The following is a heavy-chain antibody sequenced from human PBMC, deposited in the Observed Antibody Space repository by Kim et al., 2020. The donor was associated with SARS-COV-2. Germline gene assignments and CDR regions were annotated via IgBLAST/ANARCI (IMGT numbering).Heavy chain of an antibody. V-gene: IGHV4-30-2*01. J-gene: IGHJ4*02. CDR1: GGSISSGGYS. CDR2: IYHSGST. D-gene: IGHD2-15*01. CDR3: ARYCSGGSCYSRYYFDY. Sequence: SETLSLTCAVSGGSISSGGYSWSWIRQPPGKGLEWIGYIYHSGSTYYNPSLKSRVTISVDRSKNQFSLKLSSVTAADTAVYYCARYCSGGSCYSRYYFDYWGQGTLVTVSS.